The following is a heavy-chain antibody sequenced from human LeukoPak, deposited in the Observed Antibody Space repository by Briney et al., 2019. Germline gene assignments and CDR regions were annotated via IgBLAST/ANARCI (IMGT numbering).Heavy chain of an antibody. CDR3: ARGRRLYCSGGSCYPFDY. V-gene: IGHV4-34*01. CDR2: INLSGST. Sequence: PSETLSLTCAVYGGSFSGYYWSWIRQPPGKGLEWIGEINLSGSTNYNPSLKSRVTISVDTSKNQFSLKLSSVTAADTAVYYCARGRRLYCSGGSCYPFDYWGQGTLVTVSS. CDR1: GGSFSGYY. J-gene: IGHJ4*02. D-gene: IGHD2-15*01.